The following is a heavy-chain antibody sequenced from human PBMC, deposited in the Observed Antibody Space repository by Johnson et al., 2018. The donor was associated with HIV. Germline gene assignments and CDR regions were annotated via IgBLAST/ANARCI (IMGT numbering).Heavy chain of an antibody. CDR3: ATRDPTYRPGAFDL. V-gene: IGHV3-30*19. D-gene: IGHD1-14*01. CDR2: ISYDGNNK. Sequence: QMQLVESGGGVVQPGGSLRLSCAASGFTFSSYGMHWVRQAPGKGLEWVAVISYDGNNKYYADSVKGRFTISRDNSKNTLYLQMNSLRAEDTAVYYCATRDPTYRPGAFDLWGQWTMVTVSS. CDR1: GFTFSSYG. J-gene: IGHJ3*01.